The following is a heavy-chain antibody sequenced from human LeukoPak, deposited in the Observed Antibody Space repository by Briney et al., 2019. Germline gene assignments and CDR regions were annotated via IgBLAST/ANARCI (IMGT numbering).Heavy chain of an antibody. D-gene: IGHD6-6*01. CDR2: INHSGST. V-gene: IGHV4-34*01. CDR1: GGSFSGYY. J-gene: IGHJ6*03. CDR3: ARQVAARWAYYYYYYMDV. Sequence: SETLSLTCSVYGGSFSGYYWSWIRQPPGKGLEWIGEINHSGSTNYNPSLKSRVTISVDTSKNQFSLKLSSVTAADTAVYYCARQVAARWAYYYYYYMDVWGKGTTVTVSS.